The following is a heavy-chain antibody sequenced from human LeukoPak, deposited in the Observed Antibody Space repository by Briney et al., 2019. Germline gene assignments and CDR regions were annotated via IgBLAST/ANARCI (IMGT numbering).Heavy chain of an antibody. J-gene: IGHJ6*04. CDR2: ISYDGSNK. V-gene: IGHV3-30*18. D-gene: IGHD4-17*01. CDR3: AKGGYGDYADYYYYGMDV. Sequence: PGGSLRLSCAASGFTFSSYGMHWVRQAPGKGLEWVAVISYDGSNKYYADSVKGRFTISRDNSKSTLYPQMNSLRAEDTAVYYCAKGGYGDYADYYYYGMDVWGKGTTVTVSS. CDR1: GFTFSSYG.